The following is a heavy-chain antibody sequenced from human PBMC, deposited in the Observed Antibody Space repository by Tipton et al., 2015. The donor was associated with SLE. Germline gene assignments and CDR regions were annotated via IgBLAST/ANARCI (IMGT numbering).Heavy chain of an antibody. CDR2: ILYTGST. CDR1: SDSISSSSYY. J-gene: IGHJ4*02. CDR3: ARGGILTGYYFYFDY. D-gene: IGHD3-9*01. Sequence: TLSLTCTVSSDSISSSSYYWGWVRQPPGEGLEWIGSILYTGSTYYNPSLKSRVTISVDTSKNQFSLKLSSVTAADTAVYYCARGGILTGYYFYFDYWGQGTLVTVSS. V-gene: IGHV4-39*07.